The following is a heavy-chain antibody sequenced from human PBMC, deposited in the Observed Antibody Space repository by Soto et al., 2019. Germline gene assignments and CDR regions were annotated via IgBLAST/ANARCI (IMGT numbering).Heavy chain of an antibody. CDR1: GGSFSGYY. V-gene: IGHV4-34*01. CDR3: AREGYSYGLWYYYGMDV. Sequence: SETLSLTCAVYGGSFSGYYWSWIRQPPGKGLEWIGEINHSGSTNYNPSLKSRVTISVDTSKNQFSLKLSSVTAADTAVYYCAREGYSYGLWYYYGMDVWGQGTTVTVSS. D-gene: IGHD5-18*01. CDR2: INHSGST. J-gene: IGHJ6*02.